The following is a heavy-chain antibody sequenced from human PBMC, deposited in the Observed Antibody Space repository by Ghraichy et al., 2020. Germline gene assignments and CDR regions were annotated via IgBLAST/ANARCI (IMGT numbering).Heavy chain of an antibody. D-gene: IGHD6-13*01. V-gene: IGHV3-48*01. Sequence: LSLTCEGSGFSFSDYSMIWVRLTPRKALEWVSYITGSSITIFYTDSVKGRFTISRDNAKNSLYLKMNSLRAEDTAVYYCARLPLPRRAAVGDWYFDLWGRGTLVTVSS. J-gene: IGHJ2*01. CDR1: GFSFSDYS. CDR2: ITGSSITI. CDR3: ARLPLPRRAAVGDWYFDL.